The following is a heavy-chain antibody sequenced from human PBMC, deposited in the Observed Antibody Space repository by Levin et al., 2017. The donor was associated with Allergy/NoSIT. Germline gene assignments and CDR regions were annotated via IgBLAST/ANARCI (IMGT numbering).Heavy chain of an antibody. CDR3: ARVGPIVVAAAAKIIQLNNWLDP. D-gene: IGHD2-2*01. J-gene: IGHJ5*02. CDR1: GGSFSGYY. CDR2: INHSGRA. V-gene: IGHV4-34*01. Sequence: SQTLSLTCDVSGGSFSGYYWSWVRQPPGKGLEWIGEINHSGRANYNPSLKSRVTISADTSKNQFSLRLSSVTAADTALYYCARVGPIVVAAAAKIIQLNNWLDPWGQGTLVTVSS.